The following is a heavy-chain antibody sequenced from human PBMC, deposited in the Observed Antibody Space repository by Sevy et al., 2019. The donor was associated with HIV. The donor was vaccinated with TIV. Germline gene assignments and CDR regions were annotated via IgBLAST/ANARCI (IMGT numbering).Heavy chain of an antibody. Sequence: GGSLRLSCAASGFTFDDYAMYWVRQAPGKGLEWVSGISWNSGSIGYADSVKGRFTISRDNAKNSLYLQMNSLRAEDTALYYCASALSYRYCSGGSCYSAFDYWGQGTLVTVSS. CDR2: ISWNSGSI. J-gene: IGHJ4*02. CDR3: ASALSYRYCSGGSCYSAFDY. CDR1: GFTFDDYA. D-gene: IGHD2-15*01. V-gene: IGHV3-9*01.